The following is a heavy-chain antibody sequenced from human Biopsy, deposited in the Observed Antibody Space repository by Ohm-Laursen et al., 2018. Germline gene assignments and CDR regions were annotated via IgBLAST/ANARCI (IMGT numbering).Heavy chain of an antibody. V-gene: IGHV4-59*01. CDR2: ISGRGAT. D-gene: IGHD3-3*01. CDR3: ARLYRLDDYWNDDPPDAFDV. Sequence: GTLSLTCTVSGGSIRSGYWSWIRQSPRKGLEWIGHISGRGATNYNPSLRGRVTISVDTSKNQFSLKLSSVTAADTAVFFCARLYRLDDYWNDDPPDAFDVWGQGTMVTVSS. J-gene: IGHJ3*01. CDR1: GGSIRSGY.